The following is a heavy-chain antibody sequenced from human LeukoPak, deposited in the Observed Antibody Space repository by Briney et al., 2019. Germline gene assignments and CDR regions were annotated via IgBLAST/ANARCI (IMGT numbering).Heavy chain of an antibody. CDR3: ARARGYYDSSGYLD. CDR2: IYYSEST. Sequence: PSETLSLTCTVSGGSISSYYWSWIRQPPGKGLEWIGYIYYSESTNYNPSLKSRVTISVDTSKNQFSLKLSSVTAADTTVYYCARARGYYDSSGYLDWGQGTLVTVSS. J-gene: IGHJ4*02. D-gene: IGHD3-22*01. CDR1: GGSISSYY. V-gene: IGHV4-59*01.